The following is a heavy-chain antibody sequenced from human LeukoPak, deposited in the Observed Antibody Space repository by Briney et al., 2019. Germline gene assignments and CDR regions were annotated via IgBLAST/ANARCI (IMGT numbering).Heavy chain of an antibody. J-gene: IGHJ5*02. D-gene: IGHD6-19*01. CDR1: GGSISSSSYY. CDR2: VYSSGST. CDR3: ARDQSGGYNWFAP. V-gene: IGHV4-39*07. Sequence: SETLSLTCTVSGGSISSSSYYWGWIRQPPGKGLEWIGRVYSSGSTDYNPSLRSRVTMSVDTSKNQFSLKVTSVTAADTAVYYCARDQSGGYNWFAPWGQGTLVTVSS.